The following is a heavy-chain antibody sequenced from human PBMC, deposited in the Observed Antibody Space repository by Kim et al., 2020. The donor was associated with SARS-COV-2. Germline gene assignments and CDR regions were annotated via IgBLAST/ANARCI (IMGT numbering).Heavy chain of an antibody. CDR1: GGSFSGYY. J-gene: IGHJ1*01. D-gene: IGHD6-13*01. CDR3: ADGIAAAGYRDGYFQH. Sequence: SETLSLTCAVYGGSFSGYYWSWIRQPPGKGLEWIGEINHSGSTNYNPSLKSRVTISVDTSKNQFSLKLSSVTAADTAVYYCADGIAAAGYRDGYFQHWGQGTLVTVSS. V-gene: IGHV4-34*01. CDR2: INHSGST.